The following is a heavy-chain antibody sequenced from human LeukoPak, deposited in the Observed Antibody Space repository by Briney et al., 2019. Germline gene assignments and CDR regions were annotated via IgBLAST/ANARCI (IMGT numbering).Heavy chain of an antibody. Sequence: KPSETLSLTCTVSGGSISSSGYYWGWIRQPPGKGLEWIGSIYYSGSTYYNPSLKSRVTISVDTSKNQFSLKLSSVTAADTAVYYCARVYSYGSLGDYWGQGTLVTVSS. CDR2: IYYSGST. CDR1: GGSISSSGYY. D-gene: IGHD5-18*01. CDR3: ARVYSYGSLGDY. V-gene: IGHV4-39*01. J-gene: IGHJ4*02.